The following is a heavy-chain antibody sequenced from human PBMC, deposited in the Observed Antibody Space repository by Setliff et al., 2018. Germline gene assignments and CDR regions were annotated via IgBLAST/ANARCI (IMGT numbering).Heavy chain of an antibody. V-gene: IGHV4-4*08. CDR3: ARGLNSVSWTFAY. CDR1: GGSISSYY. J-gene: IGHJ4*02. D-gene: IGHD2-15*01. Sequence: SETLSLTCTVSGGSISSYYWSWIRQPVGKGLEWIGHIYTRGSTNYNPSLRTRVAISIDTSKNQFSLKVNSVTAADTAIYYCARGLNSVSWTFAYWGQGSLVTVSS. CDR2: IYTRGST.